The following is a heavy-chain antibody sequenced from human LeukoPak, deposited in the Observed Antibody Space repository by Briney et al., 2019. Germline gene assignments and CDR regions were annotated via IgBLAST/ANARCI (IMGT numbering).Heavy chain of an antibody. V-gene: IGHV3-74*01. CDR3: AKPFSSGWYNGGHNWFDP. CDR2: INSDGSST. Sequence: PGGSLRLSCAASGFTFSSYWMHWVRHAPGKGLVWVSRINSDGSSTIYADSVKGRFTISRDNAKNTLYLQMNSLRAEDTAVYYCAKPFSSGWYNGGHNWFDPWGQGTLVTVSS. D-gene: IGHD6-19*01. CDR1: GFTFSSYW. J-gene: IGHJ5*02.